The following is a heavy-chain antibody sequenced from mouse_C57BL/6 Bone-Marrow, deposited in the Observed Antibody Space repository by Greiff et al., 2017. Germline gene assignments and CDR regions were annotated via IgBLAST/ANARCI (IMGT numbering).Heavy chain of an antibody. CDR1: GYTFTSYG. V-gene: IGHV1-81*01. CDR2: ISPRRGNT. J-gene: IGHJ4*01. D-gene: IGHD1-1*01. CDR3: AILLLSSVPFCYAMDY. Sequence: QVQLQQSGAELARPGASVKLSCKASGYTFTSYGISWVKQSTGQGLEWLGEISPRRGNTYYNEKFKGKATLTADKSSSTASMQLRSLTSEDSAVFVCAILLLSSVPFCYAMDYWGQGTSVTVSA.